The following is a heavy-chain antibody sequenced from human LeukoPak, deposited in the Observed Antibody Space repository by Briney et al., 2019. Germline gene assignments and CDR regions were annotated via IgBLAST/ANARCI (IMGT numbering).Heavy chain of an antibody. Sequence: AGGSLRLSCAASGFTFSSYSMNWVRQAPGKGLEWLGNISPDGSDKDYVDSVKGRFIISRDNAENSLYLQMNSLRVEDTAVYYCTRLTTGDTTFVYWGQGALVTVSS. CDR3: TRLTTGDTTFVY. CDR2: ISPDGSDK. CDR1: GFTFSSYS. J-gene: IGHJ4*02. V-gene: IGHV3-7*01. D-gene: IGHD4-11*01.